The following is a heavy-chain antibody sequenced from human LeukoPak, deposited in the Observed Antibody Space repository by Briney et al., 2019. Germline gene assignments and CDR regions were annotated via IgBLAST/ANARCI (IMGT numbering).Heavy chain of an antibody. CDR2: ISSSSSYI. D-gene: IGHD2-2*01. Sequence: PGGSLILTCAASGFTFSSYSMNWVRQAPGRGLEWVSSISSSSSYIYYADSVKGRFTISRDNAKNSLYLQMNSLRAEDTAVYYCARDQYCSSTSCDAFDIWGQGTMVTVSS. CDR1: GFTFSSYS. J-gene: IGHJ3*02. V-gene: IGHV3-21*01. CDR3: ARDQYCSSTSCDAFDI.